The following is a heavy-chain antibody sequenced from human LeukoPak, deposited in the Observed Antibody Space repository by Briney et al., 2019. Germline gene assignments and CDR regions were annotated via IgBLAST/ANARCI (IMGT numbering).Heavy chain of an antibody. Sequence: SVKVSCKASGGTFSSYAISWVRQAPGQGLEWMGRIIPIFGIANYAQKFQGRVTITADKSTSAAYMELSSLRSEDTAVYYCARAPTTVTTLWFDPWGQGTLVTVSS. CDR1: GGTFSSYA. CDR2: IIPIFGIA. D-gene: IGHD4-17*01. CDR3: ARAPTTVTTLWFDP. J-gene: IGHJ5*02. V-gene: IGHV1-69*04.